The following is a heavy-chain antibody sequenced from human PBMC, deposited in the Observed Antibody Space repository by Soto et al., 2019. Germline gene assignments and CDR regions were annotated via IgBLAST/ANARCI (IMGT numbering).Heavy chain of an antibody. CDR1: GFTFTSHA. CDR3: AKPKGGYDFGFDY. V-gene: IGHV3-23*01. D-gene: IGHD5-12*01. J-gene: IGHJ4*02. CDR2: VTGTSGVT. Sequence: EVQLLESGGGLVQPGESLRLSCAASGFTFTSHAMSRIRQAPGKGLEWVSVVTGTSGVTYYADSVKGRFTVSRDNSKDTLYLQMEGLRAEDTAVYYCAKPKGGYDFGFDYWGQGTLVTVSS.